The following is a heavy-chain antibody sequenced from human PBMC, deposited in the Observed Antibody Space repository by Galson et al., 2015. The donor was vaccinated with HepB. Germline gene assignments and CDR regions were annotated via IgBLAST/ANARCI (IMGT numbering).Heavy chain of an antibody. V-gene: IGHV3-23*01. J-gene: IGHJ6*02. CDR3: AKAHLGDYDFWSGYLSGMDV. Sequence: SLRLSCAASGFTFSSYAMSWVRQAPGKGLEWVSAISGSGGSTYYADSVKGRFTISRDNSKNTLYLQVNSLRAEDTAVYYCAKAHLGDYDFWSGYLSGMDVWGQGTTVTVSS. D-gene: IGHD3-3*01. CDR1: GFTFSSYA. CDR2: ISGSGGST.